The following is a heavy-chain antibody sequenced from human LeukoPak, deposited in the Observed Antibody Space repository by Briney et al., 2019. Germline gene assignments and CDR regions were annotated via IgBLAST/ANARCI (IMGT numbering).Heavy chain of an antibody. V-gene: IGHV4-39*01. CDR3: ARRQKGYCSSTSCAEFDY. Sequence: PSETLSLTCTVSGGSISSSSYYWGWIRQPPGKGLEWIGSIYYSGSTYYNPSLKSRVTISVDTSKNQFSLKLSSVTAADTAVYYCARRQKGYCSSTSCAEFDYWGQGTLVTVSS. J-gene: IGHJ4*02. CDR2: IYYSGST. D-gene: IGHD2-2*01. CDR1: GGSISSSSYY.